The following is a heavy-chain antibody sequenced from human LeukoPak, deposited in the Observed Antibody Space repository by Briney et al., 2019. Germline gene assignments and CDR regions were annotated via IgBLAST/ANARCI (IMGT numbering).Heavy chain of an antibody. Sequence: QPGGSLRLSCAASGFTVSSNYMSWVRQAPGKGLEWVSVIYSGGSTYYADSVKDRFTISRDKSKNTLYLQMNSLRAEDTAVYYCARGRYYYDSSGYPLYYFDYWGQGTLVTVSP. CDR2: IYSGGST. J-gene: IGHJ4*02. D-gene: IGHD3-22*01. V-gene: IGHV3-53*01. CDR1: GFTVSSNY. CDR3: ARGRYYYDSSGYPLYYFDY.